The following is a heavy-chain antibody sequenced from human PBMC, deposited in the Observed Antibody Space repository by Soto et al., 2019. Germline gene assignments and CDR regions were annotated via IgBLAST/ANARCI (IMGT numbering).Heavy chain of an antibody. J-gene: IGHJ4*02. CDR2: IYHSGST. CDR3: AREGGYSYGKALDY. CDR1: GGSISSGGYS. D-gene: IGHD5-18*01. V-gene: IGHV4-30-2*01. Sequence: QLQLQESGSGLVKPSQTLSLTCAVSGGSISSGGYSWSWIRQPPGKGLEWIGYIYHSGSTYYNPSLKSRVTISVDRSKNQFSLKLSSVTAADTAVYYCAREGGYSYGKALDYWGQGTLVTVSS.